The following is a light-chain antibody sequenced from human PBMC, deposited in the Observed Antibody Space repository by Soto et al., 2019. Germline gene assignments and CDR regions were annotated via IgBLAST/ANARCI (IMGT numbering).Light chain of an antibody. CDR2: GAS. V-gene: IGKV3-15*01. CDR1: RNINRK. CDR3: QQYYDYPPLI. Sequence: EIVMTQSPATLSVSRGERATLSCRASRNINRKLAWYQQKPGQAPRLLISGASTRATGIPARFSGSGSGTEFTLTISSLQSEDFAVYYCQQYYDYPPLIFGGGTKVEIK. J-gene: IGKJ4*01.